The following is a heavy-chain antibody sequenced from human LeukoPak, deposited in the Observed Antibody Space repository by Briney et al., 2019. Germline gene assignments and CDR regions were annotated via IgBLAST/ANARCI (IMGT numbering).Heavy chain of an antibody. D-gene: IGHD2-2*01. CDR3: ARGATDCSSTSCRFDY. CDR2: INPNSGGT. V-gene: IGHV1-2*02. CDR1: GYTFTGYY. J-gene: IGHJ4*02. Sequence: GASVKVSCKASGYTFTGYYMHWVRQAPGQGLEWMGWINPNSGGTNYAQKFQGRVTMTRDTSISTAYMELSRLRSDDTAVYYCARGATDCSSTSCRFDYWGQGTLVTVSS.